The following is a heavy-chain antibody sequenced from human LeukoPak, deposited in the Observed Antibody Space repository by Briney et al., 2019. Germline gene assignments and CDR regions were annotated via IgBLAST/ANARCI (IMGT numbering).Heavy chain of an antibody. V-gene: IGHV1-2*02. CDR2: INPNSGGT. CDR3: ARAGPGGWVVAADY. Sequence: ASVRVSCKASGYSFTGYYMHWVRQAPGQGLEWMGWINPNSGGTNYAQKFQGRVTMTRDTSISTAYMELSRLRSDDTAVYYCARAGPGGWVVAADYWGQGTLVTVSS. CDR1: GYSFTGYY. J-gene: IGHJ4*02. D-gene: IGHD5-12*01.